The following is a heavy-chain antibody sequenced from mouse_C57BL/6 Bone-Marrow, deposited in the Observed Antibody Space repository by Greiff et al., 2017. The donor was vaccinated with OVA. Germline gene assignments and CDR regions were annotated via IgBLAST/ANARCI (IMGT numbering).Heavy chain of an antibody. Sequence: EVQGVESGGDLVKPGGSLKLSCAASGFTFSSYGMSWVRQTPDKRLEWVATISSGGSYTYYPDGVKGRFTISRDNAKNTLYMQMRRLKSEDTAMYYCARRGIYYYGSGYGNYAMDYWGQGTSVTVSS. J-gene: IGHJ4*01. V-gene: IGHV5-6*01. CDR2: ISSGGSYT. CDR3: ARRGIYYYGSGYGNYAMDY. D-gene: IGHD1-1*01. CDR1: GFTFSSYG.